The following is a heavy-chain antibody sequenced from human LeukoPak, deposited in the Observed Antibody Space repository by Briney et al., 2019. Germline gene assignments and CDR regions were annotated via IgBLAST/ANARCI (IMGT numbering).Heavy chain of an antibody. CDR1: GFTFSSYA. CDR3: AKDKAIFGVVTIDY. V-gene: IGHV3-23*01. J-gene: IGHJ4*02. Sequence: GGSLRLSCAASGFTFSSYAVSWVRQAPGKGLEWVSAISGSGGSTYYADSVKGRFTISRDNSKNTLYLQMNSLRAEDTAVYYCAKDKAIFGVVTIDYWGQGTLVTVSS. CDR2: ISGSGGST. D-gene: IGHD3-3*01.